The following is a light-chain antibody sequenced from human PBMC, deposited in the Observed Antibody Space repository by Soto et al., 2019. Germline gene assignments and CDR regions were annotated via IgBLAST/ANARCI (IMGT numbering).Light chain of an antibody. CDR1: QSVSSTY. CDR2: GAS. V-gene: IGKV3-20*01. J-gene: IGKJ5*01. CDR3: QHYDGSPPIT. Sequence: EIVLTQSPGTLSLSPGERATLSCRASQSVSSTYLAWYQQKPGQAPRLLIYGASSRATGIPDRFSGSGSGTDFTLTISRLEPEDFAVYHCQHYDGSPPITFGQGTRLEIK.